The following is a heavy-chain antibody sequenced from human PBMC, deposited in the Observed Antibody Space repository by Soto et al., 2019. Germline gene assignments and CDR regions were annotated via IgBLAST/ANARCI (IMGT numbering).Heavy chain of an antibody. CDR2: VYYGGRS. D-gene: IGHD3-22*01. CDR3: ARLSGYCVRGGATAHYAMDV. CDR1: SAPVSSTTYT. J-gene: IGHJ6*02. V-gene: IGHV4-39*01. Sequence: SETLSLTCTVSSAPVSSTTYTWVWIRQAPGKGLEWVASVYYGGRSYYNPTLNSRVTISVDTSKNQFSLKMTSVTAADTAVYYCARLSGYCVRGGATAHYAMDVWAQGPPLTVSS.